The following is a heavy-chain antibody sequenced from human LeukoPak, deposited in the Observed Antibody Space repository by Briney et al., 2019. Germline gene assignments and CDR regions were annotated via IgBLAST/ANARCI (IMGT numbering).Heavy chain of an antibody. CDR1: GFTFSSYA. CDR3: GKGLYHDYSGIGDY. Sequence: GGSLRLSCAASGFTFSSYAMSWARQAPGKGLEWVSAVSASGGNTYYADSVKGRFTISRDNSKNTLYLQVNSLRAEDTAVYYCGKGLYHDYSGIGDYWGQGTLVTVSS. V-gene: IGHV3-23*01. J-gene: IGHJ4*02. D-gene: IGHD3-22*01. CDR2: VSASGGNT.